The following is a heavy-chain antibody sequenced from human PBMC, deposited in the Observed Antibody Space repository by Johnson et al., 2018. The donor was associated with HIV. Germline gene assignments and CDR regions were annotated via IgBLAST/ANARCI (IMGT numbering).Heavy chain of an antibody. CDR2: ISYDGSNK. V-gene: IGHV3-30-3*01. Sequence: QVQLVESGGGVVQPGRSLRLSCAASGFTFSSYAMHWVRQAPGKGLEWVAVISYDGSNKYYADSVKGRFTISRDNSKNTLYPQMNSLSAEDTAVYYCARGGVWNDFDAFDIWGQGTMVTVSS. CDR3: ARGGVWNDFDAFDI. D-gene: IGHD1-1*01. CDR1: GFTFSSYA. J-gene: IGHJ3*02.